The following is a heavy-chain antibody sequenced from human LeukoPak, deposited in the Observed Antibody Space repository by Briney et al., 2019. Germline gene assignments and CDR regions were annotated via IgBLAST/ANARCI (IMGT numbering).Heavy chain of an antibody. CDR2: IYYSGST. Sequence: SETLSLTCTVSGGSISSYYWSWIRQPPGKGLEWIGYIYYSGSTNYNPSLKSRVTISVDTSKNQFSLKLSSVTAADTAVYYCARGTSSSGSFPFDYCGQGTLVTVSS. J-gene: IGHJ4*02. D-gene: IGHD1-26*01. CDR1: GGSISSYY. V-gene: IGHV4-59*01. CDR3: ARGTSSSGSFPFDY.